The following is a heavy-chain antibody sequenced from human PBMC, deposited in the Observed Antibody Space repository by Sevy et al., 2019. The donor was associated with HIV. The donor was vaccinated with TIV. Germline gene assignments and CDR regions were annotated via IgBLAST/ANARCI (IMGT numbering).Heavy chain of an antibody. CDR1: GFTFSSQA. CDR3: AIEGTHRGGDY. J-gene: IGHJ4*02. Sequence: GGSLRLSSAASGFTFSSQAMSWVRQSPGKGQKWVSIIGASGDHTYYADSVKGRFTISRDNSKNTLYLQMNGLRAEDTAVYYCAIEGTHRGGDYGGRGTLVTVSS. CDR2: IGASGDHT. D-gene: IGHD3-16*01. V-gene: IGHV3-23*01.